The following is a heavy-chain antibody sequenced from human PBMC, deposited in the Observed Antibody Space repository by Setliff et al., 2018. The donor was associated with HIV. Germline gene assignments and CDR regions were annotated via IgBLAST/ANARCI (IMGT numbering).Heavy chain of an antibody. CDR3: AKTSPKDGYSSDF. J-gene: IGHJ4*02. CDR2: ISAYNGHT. CDR1: GYSFSSYA. D-gene: IGHD4-4*01. V-gene: IGHV1-18*01. Sequence: RASVKVSCKASGYSFSSYAISWVRQAPGQGLEWMGWISAYNGHTNYAQKLQDRVTMTTDTSTNTAYMELSSLGSDDTAVYYCAKTSPKDGYSSDFWGQGTPVTVSS.